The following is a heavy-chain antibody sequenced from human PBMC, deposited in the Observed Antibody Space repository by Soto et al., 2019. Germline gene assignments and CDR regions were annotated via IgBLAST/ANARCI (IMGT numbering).Heavy chain of an antibody. V-gene: IGHV3-72*01. CDR3: TVPRGPMIRP. J-gene: IGHJ5*02. Sequence: GGSLRLSCAASGFTFSDHHMDWVRQAPGKGLEWVGRTRNKANSYTTEYAASVKGRFTISRDDSKNSLYLQMNSMKTEDTAVYYCTVPRGPMIRPWGQGTLVTVSS. CDR1: GFTFSDHH. CDR2: TRNKANSYTT. D-gene: IGHD3-22*01.